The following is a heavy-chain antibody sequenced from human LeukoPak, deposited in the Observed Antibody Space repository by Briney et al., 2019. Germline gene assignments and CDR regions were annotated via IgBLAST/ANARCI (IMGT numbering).Heavy chain of an antibody. Sequence: KSSETLSLTCTVSGGSISSSSYYWGWIRQPPGKGLEWIGDIFHSGSTNYNPSLKGRVTISLDKSKNQFSLNLTSVTAADTAVHYCAVLEGYYSGSGTYYWGQGTLVTVSS. CDR3: AVLEGYYSGSGTYY. CDR2: IFHSGST. D-gene: IGHD3-10*01. J-gene: IGHJ4*02. V-gene: IGHV4-39*07. CDR1: GGSISSSSYY.